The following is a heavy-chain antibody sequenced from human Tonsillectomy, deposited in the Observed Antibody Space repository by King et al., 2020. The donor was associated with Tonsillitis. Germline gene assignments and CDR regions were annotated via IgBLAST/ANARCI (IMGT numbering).Heavy chain of an antibody. V-gene: IGHV3-21*01. CDR2: ISSSSSYI. CDR1: GFTFSSYT. Sequence: VQLVESGGGLVKPGGSLRLSCAASGFTFSSYTMNWVRQAPGKGLEWVSSISSSSSYIYYADSVKGRFTISRDNAKNSLYLQMNGLRAEDTAVYYCARDRGSGWYGAVYTEGMDVGGQGTPVTVSS. D-gene: IGHD6-19*01. J-gene: IGHJ6*02. CDR3: ARDRGSGWYGAVYTEGMDV.